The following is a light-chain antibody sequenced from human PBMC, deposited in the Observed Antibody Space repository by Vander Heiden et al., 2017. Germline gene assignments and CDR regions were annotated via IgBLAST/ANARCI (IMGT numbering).Light chain of an antibody. CDR3: QVGDSSSDHVV. CDR1: NIGSKS. V-gene: IGLV3-21*02. J-gene: IGLJ2*01. CDR2: DDS. Sequence: SYVLTQPPSVSVAPGQTATITCGGNNIGSKSVHWYQQKPGQAPVVVVYDDSDRPSGIPERFSGSNSGNTATLTISRVEAGDEADYYCQVGDSSSDHVVFGGGTKLTVL.